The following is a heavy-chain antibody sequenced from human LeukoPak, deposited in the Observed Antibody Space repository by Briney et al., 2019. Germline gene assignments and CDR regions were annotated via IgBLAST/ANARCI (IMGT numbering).Heavy chain of an antibody. D-gene: IGHD1-26*01. CDR1: GGSISSGTYY. Sequence: PSQTLSLTCTVSGGSISSGTYYWSWVRQPAGKGLEWIGRIYTSGSTNYNPSLKSRVTISVDTSKNQFSLKLSSATAADTAVYYCARDHRWELALDYWGQGTLVTVSS. CDR2: IYTSGST. CDR3: ARDHRWELALDY. V-gene: IGHV4-61*02. J-gene: IGHJ4*02.